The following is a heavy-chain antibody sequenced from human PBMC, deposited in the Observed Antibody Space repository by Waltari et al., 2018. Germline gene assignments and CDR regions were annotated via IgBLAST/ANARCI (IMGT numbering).Heavy chain of an antibody. Sequence: EVQLVESGGGLVQPGGSLRLSCAASGFTFSSYWLHWVRQAPGKGLVWVSRINSDGSSTSYADSVKGRFTISRDNAKNTLYLQMNSLRAEDTAVYYCASEHSSGWTSFDYWGQGTLVTVSS. J-gene: IGHJ4*02. CDR1: GFTFSSYW. CDR3: ASEHSSGWTSFDY. V-gene: IGHV3-74*01. CDR2: INSDGSST. D-gene: IGHD6-19*01.